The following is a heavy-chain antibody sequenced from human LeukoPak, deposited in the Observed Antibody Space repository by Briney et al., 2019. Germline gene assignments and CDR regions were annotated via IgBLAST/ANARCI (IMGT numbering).Heavy chain of an antibody. CDR1: GGTFSSFA. CDR2: IIPIFGTA. D-gene: IGHD3-22*01. CDR3: ARASLHYYDSSGYSLHAFDI. V-gene: IGHV1-69*01. J-gene: IGHJ3*02. Sequence: ASVKVYCKASGGTFSSFAISWVRQAPGQGLEWMGGIIPIFGTANYAQKFQGRVTITADESTSTAYMELSSLRSEDTAVYYCARASLHYYDSSGYSLHAFDIWGQGTLVTVSS.